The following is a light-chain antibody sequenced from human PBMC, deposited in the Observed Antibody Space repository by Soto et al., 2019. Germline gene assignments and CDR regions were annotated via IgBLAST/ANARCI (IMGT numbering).Light chain of an antibody. CDR2: AAS. V-gene: IGKV1-8*01. J-gene: IGKJ2*01. CDR1: QGISSY. Sequence: AIRMTQSPSSFSASTGDRVTITCRASQGISSYLAWYQQKPGKAPKLLIYAASTLQSGVPSRFSGSGSGTDFNLTISCLQSEDFATYYCQQYYSYPRGYTFGQGTKLEIK. CDR3: QQYYSYPRGYT.